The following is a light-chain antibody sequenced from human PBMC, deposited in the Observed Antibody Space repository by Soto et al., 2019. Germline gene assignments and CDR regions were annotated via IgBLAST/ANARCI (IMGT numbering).Light chain of an antibody. CDR2: INN. V-gene: IGLV1-44*01. CDR3: AAWDDSLNGPV. Sequence: QSVLTQPPSASGTPGQSVTISCSGSTSNIRGNTVNWYQQVPGMAPRLLIYINNQRPSGVPDRFSSSKSGTSASLAISGLQSEDEADYYCAAWDDSLNGPVFGGGTKL. J-gene: IGLJ2*01. CDR1: TSNIRGNT.